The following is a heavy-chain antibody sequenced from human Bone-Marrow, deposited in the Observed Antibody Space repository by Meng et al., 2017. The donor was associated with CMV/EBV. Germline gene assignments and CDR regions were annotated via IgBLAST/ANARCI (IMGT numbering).Heavy chain of an antibody. Sequence: SVKVSCKSSGGTFSSYAISWVRQAPGQGLEWMGGIIPVPGIANYAQKFQGRVTITADISTRTAYMELNSLRSADTAVYYCARRRGEEWSHYYYYYGMDVWGQGTTVTVSS. CDR1: GGTFSSYA. V-gene: IGHV1-69*10. J-gene: IGHJ6*02. D-gene: IGHD3-3*01. CDR3: ARRRGEEWSHYYYYYGMDV. CDR2: IIPVPGIA.